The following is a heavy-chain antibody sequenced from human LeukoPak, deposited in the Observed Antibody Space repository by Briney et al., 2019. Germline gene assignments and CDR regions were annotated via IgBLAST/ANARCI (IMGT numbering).Heavy chain of an antibody. CDR1: GFTFTDSA. CDR3: AKGGNYAPLDY. Sequence: PGGSLRLPCAASGFTFTDSAMTWVRQAPGKGLEWVSAISTSGGDTIYTDSVKDRFTISRDNSKNTLYLQMHSLRAEDTAIYYCAKGGNYAPLDYWGQGALVTVSS. CDR2: ISTSGGDT. V-gene: IGHV3-23*01. D-gene: IGHD1-7*01. J-gene: IGHJ4*02.